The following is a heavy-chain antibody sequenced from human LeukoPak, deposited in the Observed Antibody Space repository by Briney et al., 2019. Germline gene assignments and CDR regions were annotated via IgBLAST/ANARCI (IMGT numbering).Heavy chain of an antibody. D-gene: IGHD3-22*01. CDR1: GGTFSSYA. CDR2: IIPIFGTA. J-gene: IGHJ5*02. Sequence: ASVKVSCKASGGTFSSYAISWVRQAPGQGLEWMGGIIPIFGTANYAQKFQGRVTITADESTSTAYMELSSLRSEDTAVYYCARNKDYDSRGIWFDPWGQGTLVTVSS. V-gene: IGHV1-69*13. CDR3: ARNKDYDSRGIWFDP.